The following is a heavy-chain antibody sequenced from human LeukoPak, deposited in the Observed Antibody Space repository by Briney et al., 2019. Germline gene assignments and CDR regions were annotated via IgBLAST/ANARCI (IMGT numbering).Heavy chain of an antibody. Sequence: RASVKVSCKASGYTFTGYFIHWVRQAPGQGLEWMGWLNPHSGGTNYAQMFQGRVTMTRDTSISTVYMELSRLRSDDTALYYCARALTMVRGIDSWGQGTLVTVSS. CDR3: ARALTMVRGIDS. J-gene: IGHJ4*02. CDR2: LNPHSGGT. V-gene: IGHV1-2*02. CDR1: GYTFTGYF. D-gene: IGHD3-10*01.